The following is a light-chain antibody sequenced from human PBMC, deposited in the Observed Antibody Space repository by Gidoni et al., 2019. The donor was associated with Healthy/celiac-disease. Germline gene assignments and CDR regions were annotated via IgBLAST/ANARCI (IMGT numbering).Light chain of an antibody. J-gene: IGKJ3*01. V-gene: IGKV3-11*01. CDR1: QIVSSY. CDR2: DAS. CDR3: QQSSNWPLT. Sequence: EIVVTQSPAPLSLSPGERATLSCRASQIVSSYLAWYQQKPGQATSLLIYDASNRATGIPTRFSGSGSGTDFTLTISSLEPEDFAVYYCQQSSNWPLTFGPGTKVDIK.